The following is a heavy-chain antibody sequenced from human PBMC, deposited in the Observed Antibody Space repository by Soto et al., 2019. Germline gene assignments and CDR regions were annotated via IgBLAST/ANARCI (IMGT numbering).Heavy chain of an antibody. D-gene: IGHD6-13*01. Sequence: GEYLKISYKGSGYSFTSYWIGWVRQMPGKGLEWMGIIYPGDSDTRYSPSFQGQVTISADKSISTAYLQWSSLKASDTAMYYCARHVVSAAGYYYYGMDVSCQGTMV. V-gene: IGHV5-51*01. CDR2: IYPGDSDT. CDR1: GYSFTSYW. CDR3: ARHVVSAAGYYYYGMDV. J-gene: IGHJ6*02.